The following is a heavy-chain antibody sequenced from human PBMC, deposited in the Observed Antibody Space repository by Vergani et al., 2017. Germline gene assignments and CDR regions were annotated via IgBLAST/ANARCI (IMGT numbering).Heavy chain of an antibody. J-gene: IGHJ4*02. CDR2: IRYDGSNK. Sequence: QVQLVESGGGVVQPGGSRRLSCAASGFTFSSNGMHWVRQAPGKGLEWVAFIRYDGSNKYYADSVKGRFTISRDNSKNTLYLQMNSLRAEDTAVYYCAKDPSGSYYPHYYFDYWGQGTLVTVSS. CDR1: GFTFSSNG. V-gene: IGHV3-30*02. D-gene: IGHD3-10*01. CDR3: AKDPSGSYYPHYYFDY.